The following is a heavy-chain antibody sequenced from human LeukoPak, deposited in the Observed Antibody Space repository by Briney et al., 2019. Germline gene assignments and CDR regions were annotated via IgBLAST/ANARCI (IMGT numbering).Heavy chain of an antibody. CDR1: GFTFSNAW. CDR2: IKSKTDGGTT. CDR3: STTYYYDSSEGY. D-gene: IGHD3-22*01. V-gene: IGHV3-15*07. J-gene: IGHJ4*02. Sequence: SGGSLRLSCAASGFTFSNAWMNWVRQAPGKGLEWVGRIKSKTDGGTTDYAAPVKGRFTISRDDSKNTLYLQMNSLKTEDTAVYYCSTTYYYDSSEGYWGQGTLVTVSS.